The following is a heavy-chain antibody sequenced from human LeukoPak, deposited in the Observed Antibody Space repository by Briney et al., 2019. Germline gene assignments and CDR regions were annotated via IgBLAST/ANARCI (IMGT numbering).Heavy chain of an antibody. V-gene: IGHV4-39*02. CDR3: GRRSRSTWNYRRGDY. Sequence: SETLSLTCTVSGGSISSSGYYWGWIRQPPGKGLEWIGSIFYSGNTYYNPSLKSRVTISVDTSKNHFSLKLTSVTAADTAVYYCGRRSRSTWNYRRGDYWGQGTLVTVSS. D-gene: IGHD1-7*01. CDR2: IFYSGNT. J-gene: IGHJ4*02. CDR1: GGSISSSGYY.